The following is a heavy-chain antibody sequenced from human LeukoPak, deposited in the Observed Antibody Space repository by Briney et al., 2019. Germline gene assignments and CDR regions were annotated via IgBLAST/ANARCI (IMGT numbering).Heavy chain of an antibody. J-gene: IGHJ4*02. CDR2: INHNGNT. V-gene: IGHV4-34*01. CDR1: GGSLSSYY. Sequence: SETLSLTCAVSGGSLSSYYWSWIRQPPGKGLEWIGEINHNGNTYYNPSLKSRVTISVDASNNHFSLNLTSVTAADTAVYYCARGSTVTSIWSYYFDYWSQGTLVTVSS. D-gene: IGHD4-17*01. CDR3: ARGSTVTSIWSYYFDY.